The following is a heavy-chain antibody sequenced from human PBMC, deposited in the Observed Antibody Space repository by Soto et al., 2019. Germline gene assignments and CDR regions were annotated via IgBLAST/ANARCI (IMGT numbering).Heavy chain of an antibody. CDR2: ISAYNGNT. V-gene: IGHV1-18*01. J-gene: IGHJ6*02. CDR3: AIPRWQGWHYYGMDV. D-gene: IGHD4-17*01. CDR1: GYTFTSYG. Sequence: QVQLVQSGAEVKKPGASVKVSCKASGYTFTSYGISWVRQAPGQGLEWMGWISAYNGNTNYAQKLQGRVTMTTATSTSTAYMELRSLRSDDTAVYYCAIPRWQGWHYYGMDVWGQGTTVTVSS.